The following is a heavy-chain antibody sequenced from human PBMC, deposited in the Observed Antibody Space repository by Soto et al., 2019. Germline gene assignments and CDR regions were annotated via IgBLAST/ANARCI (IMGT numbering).Heavy chain of an antibody. Sequence: SETLSLTCTVSGGSISSYYWSWIRQPPGKGLEWIGSIYYSGSTNYNPSLKSRVTISVDTSKNQFSRKLSSVTAADTAVYYCARAPSSYGPLGFDYWGRGTLVTVSS. J-gene: IGHJ4*02. V-gene: IGHV4-59*01. D-gene: IGHD5-18*01. CDR2: IYYSGST. CDR1: GGSISSYY. CDR3: ARAPSSYGPLGFDY.